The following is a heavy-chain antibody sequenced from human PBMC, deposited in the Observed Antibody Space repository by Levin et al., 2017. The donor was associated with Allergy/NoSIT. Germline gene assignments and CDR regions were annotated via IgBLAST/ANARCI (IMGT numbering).Heavy chain of an antibody. D-gene: IGHD3-3*01. V-gene: IGHV4-34*01. J-gene: IGHJ5*02. CDR2: INHSGST. CDR1: GGSFSGYS. Sequence: SETLSLTCAVYGGSFSGYSWSWIRQPPGKGLEWIGEINHSGSTNYNPSLKSRVTISVDTSKNQFSLKLSSVTAADTAVYYCARVLALEGENWFDPWGQGTLVTVSS. CDR3: ARVLALEGENWFDP.